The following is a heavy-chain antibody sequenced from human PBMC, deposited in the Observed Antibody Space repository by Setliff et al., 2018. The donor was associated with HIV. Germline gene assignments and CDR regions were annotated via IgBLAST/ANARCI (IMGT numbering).Heavy chain of an antibody. Sequence: PGESLKISCAASGFTFNDFSMNWVRQAPGKGLEWVSTISGGSTYIYYADSVKGRFTVSRDNVKNSLYLQMNSLRAEDTAIYYCARDNNRGGAVDYWGQGTLVTVSS. J-gene: IGHJ4*02. CDR3: ARDNNRGGAVDY. D-gene: IGHD3-16*01. CDR1: GFTFNDFS. CDR2: ISGGSTYI. V-gene: IGHV3-21*01.